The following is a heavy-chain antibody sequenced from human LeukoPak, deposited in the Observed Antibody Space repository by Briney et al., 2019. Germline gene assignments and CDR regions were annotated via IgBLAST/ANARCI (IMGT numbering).Heavy chain of an antibody. D-gene: IGHD4-23*01. CDR3: ARSRIHLGVVTLHY. Sequence: ASVKVSCKASGYTFTGYYMHWVRQAPGQGLEWMGWINPNSGGTNYAQKFQGRVTMTRDTSISTAYMELSRLRSDDTAVYYCARSRIHLGVVTLHYWGQGTLVTVSS. CDR1: GYTFTGYY. CDR2: INPNSGGT. V-gene: IGHV1-2*02. J-gene: IGHJ4*02.